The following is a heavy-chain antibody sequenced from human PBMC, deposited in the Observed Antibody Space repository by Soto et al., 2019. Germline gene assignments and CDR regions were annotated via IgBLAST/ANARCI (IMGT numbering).Heavy chain of an antibody. V-gene: IGHV3-23*01. CDR2: ISGSGGST. D-gene: IGHD6-13*01. J-gene: IGHJ4*02. CDR1: GFTFSSYA. Sequence: PGGSLRLSCAASGFTFSSYAMSWVRQAPGKGLEWVSAISGSGGSTYYADSVEGRFTISRDNSKNTLYLQMNSLRAEDTAVYYCAKKAKGSSSWWAWAWLDYWGQGTLVTVSS. CDR3: AKKAKGSSSWWAWAWLDY.